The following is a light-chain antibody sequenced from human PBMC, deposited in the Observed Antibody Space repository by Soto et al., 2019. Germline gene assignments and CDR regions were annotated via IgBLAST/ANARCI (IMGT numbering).Light chain of an antibody. Sequence: TQSPSSLSASTGDRVTITCRASQGISSYLAWYQQKPGQAPRLLIYGASSRATGIPDRFSGSGSGRDFTVIISRLQPEDFAVYYCQQYGSFSITFGQGTRLEIK. CDR2: GAS. J-gene: IGKJ5*01. CDR3: QQYGSFSIT. V-gene: IGKV3-20*01. CDR1: QGISSY.